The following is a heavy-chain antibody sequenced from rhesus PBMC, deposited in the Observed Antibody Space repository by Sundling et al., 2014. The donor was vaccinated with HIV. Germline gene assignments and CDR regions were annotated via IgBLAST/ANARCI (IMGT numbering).Heavy chain of an antibody. CDR1: GGSINSSNW. D-gene: IGHD3-34*01. CDR2: IYGNSAHT. J-gene: IGHJ4*01. CDR3: ARRLLGSFDY. Sequence: QVQLQESGPGLVKPSETLSLTCAVSGGSINSSNWWSWIRQPPGKGLEWIGNIYGNSAHTYYNPSLKNRVTISKDTSKNQFSLKLNSVTAADTAVYYCARRLLGSFDYWGQGVLVTVSS. V-gene: IGHV4-65*02.